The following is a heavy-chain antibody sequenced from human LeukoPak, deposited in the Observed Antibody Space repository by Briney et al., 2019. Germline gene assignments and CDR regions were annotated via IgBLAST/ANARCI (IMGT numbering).Heavy chain of an antibody. CDR3: ARVCCYFDSGNNPNWFDP. CDR1: GYSISSIHC. J-gene: IGHJ5*02. D-gene: IGHD3-10*01. V-gene: IGHV4-38-2*02. Sequence: SETLSLTCTVSGYSISSIHCWGWIRQPPGKGLEWIGSICQSGSTYYSPSLKSRVILSLDTSKNQFSLRLSSVTAADTAVYYCARVCCYFDSGNNPNWFDPWGQGTLVTVPS. CDR2: ICQSGST.